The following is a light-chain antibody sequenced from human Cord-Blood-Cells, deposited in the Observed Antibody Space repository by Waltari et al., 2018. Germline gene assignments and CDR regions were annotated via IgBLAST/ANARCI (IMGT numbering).Light chain of an antibody. CDR1: SSNIGSNT. CDR3: AAWDDSLNGVV. CDR2: SNN. J-gene: IGLJ2*01. Sequence: QSVLTQPPSASGTPGQRVTISCSGSSSNIGSNTVNWYQQLPGTAPKLLIYSNNQRPSGVPDRFSVSKSGTSASLAIRGLQSEDEADYYCAAWDDSLNGVVFGGGTKLTVL. V-gene: IGLV1-44*01.